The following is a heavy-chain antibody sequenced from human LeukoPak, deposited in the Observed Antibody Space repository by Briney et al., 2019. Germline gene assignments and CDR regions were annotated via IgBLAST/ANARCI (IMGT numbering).Heavy chain of an antibody. J-gene: IGHJ4*02. CDR3: TTDDYGDYPLFDY. CDR2: IKSKTDGGTT. CDR1: GFTFSNAW. D-gene: IGHD4-17*01. Sequence: GGSLRLSCAASGFTFSNAWMSWVRQAPGKVLEWVGRIKSKTDGGTTDYAAPVKGRFTISRDDSKNTLYLQMNSLKTEDTAVYYCTTDDYGDYPLFDYWGQGTLVTVSS. V-gene: IGHV3-15*01.